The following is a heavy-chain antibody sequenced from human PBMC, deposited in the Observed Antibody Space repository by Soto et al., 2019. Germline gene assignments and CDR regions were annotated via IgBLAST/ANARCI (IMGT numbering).Heavy chain of an antibody. D-gene: IGHD3-3*01. CDR1: GFTFSGYA. CDR3: AKDREVSFGSFSYDFWSGYSSWFDP. V-gene: IGHV3-23*01. CDR2: ISGSGGIT. J-gene: IGHJ5*02. Sequence: GGTLGLSSSASGFTFSGYAMSWVRQAPGKGLELGSAISGSGGITYYADSVKGRFTMSRDNSKNTLYLQMNSLRAEDTAVYYCAKDREVSFGSFSYDFWSGYSSWFDPWGQGTLVTVSS.